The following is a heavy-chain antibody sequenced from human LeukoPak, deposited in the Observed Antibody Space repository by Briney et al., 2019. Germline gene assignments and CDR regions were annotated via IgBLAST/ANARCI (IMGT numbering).Heavy chain of an antibody. V-gene: IGHV4-59*12. D-gene: IGHD5-24*01. CDR3: ARGSTERDGLYTYYFDY. CDR2: IYYSGST. J-gene: IGHJ4*02. CDR1: GGSISSYY. Sequence: SETLSLTCTVSGGSISSYYWSWIRQPPGKGLEWIGYIYYSGSTNYNPSLKSRVTISVDTSKNQFSLKLSSVTAADTAVYYCARGSTERDGLYTYYFDYWGQGTLVTVSS.